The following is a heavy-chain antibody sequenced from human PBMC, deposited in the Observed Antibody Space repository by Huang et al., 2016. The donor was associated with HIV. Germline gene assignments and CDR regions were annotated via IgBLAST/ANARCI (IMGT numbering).Heavy chain of an antibody. CDR2: ISAYNGNT. D-gene: IGHD3-9*01. V-gene: IGHV1-18*04. Sequence: QVQLVQSGAEVKKPGASVKVSCKASGYTFTSYGSNWVRQAPGQGPEWMGWISAYNGNTNYAQKFQGRVTMTTDTSTSTAYMELRSLRSEDTAVYYCARSDMRNFDWLLHYWGQGTLVTVSS. CDR3: ARSDMRNFDWLLHY. J-gene: IGHJ4*02. CDR1: GYTFTSYG.